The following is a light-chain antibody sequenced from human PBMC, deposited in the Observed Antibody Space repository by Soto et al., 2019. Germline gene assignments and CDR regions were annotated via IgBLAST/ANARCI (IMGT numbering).Light chain of an antibody. CDR2: AAS. J-gene: IGKJ2*01. V-gene: IGKV1-39*01. CDR3: QQSYSTPYT. Sequence: DIQMTQSPSSLSASVGDRVTITCRASQSISNYLNWYQQKPGKAPKLLIYAASSLQTGVPLRFSGSGSGTDFTLTISSLQPEDFATYYCQQSYSTPYTFGQGTKLEI. CDR1: QSISNY.